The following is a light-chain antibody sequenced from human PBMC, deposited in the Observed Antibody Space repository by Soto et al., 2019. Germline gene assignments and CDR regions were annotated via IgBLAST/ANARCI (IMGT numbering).Light chain of an antibody. V-gene: IGLV2-14*01. CDR3: SSYTSSITPYV. CDR1: ITDIGAYNY. Sequence: QFALTQPASVSGSPGQSITISCTGTITDIGAYNYVSWYQQHPGKAPKLLIYGVSSRPSGVSNRFSGSKSGNAAYLTISGLQADDEAEYYCSSYTSSITPYVFGTGTKLTVL. CDR2: GVS. J-gene: IGLJ1*01.